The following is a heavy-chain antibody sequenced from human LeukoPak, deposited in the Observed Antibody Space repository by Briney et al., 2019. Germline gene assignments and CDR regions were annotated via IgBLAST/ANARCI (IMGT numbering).Heavy chain of an antibody. CDR2: IYSGGST. J-gene: IGHJ6*03. CDR3: ARGAQCSGTYCWGYYYYYMDV. Sequence: GGSLRLSCAASGFTVSSNYMSWVRQAPGKGLEWVSVIYSGGSTYYADSVEGRFTIPRDNSKNTLYLQMNSLRAEDTAVYFCARGAQCSGTYCWGYYYYYMDVWGKGTAVTVSS. D-gene: IGHD2-2*01. CDR1: GFTVSSNY. V-gene: IGHV3-53*01.